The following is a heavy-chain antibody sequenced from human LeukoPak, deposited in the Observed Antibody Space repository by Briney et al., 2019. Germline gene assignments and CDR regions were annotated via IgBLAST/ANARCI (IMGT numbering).Heavy chain of an antibody. CDR2: ILYDGR. J-gene: IGHJ4*02. CDR3: AKDISGGNSETYIDY. CDR1: GFTFSSNG. D-gene: IGHD4-23*01. V-gene: IGHV3-30*02. Sequence: GGSLRLSCAASGFTFSSNGIHWVRQAPGKGLEWVAFILYDGRYYADSVKGRFTISRDNSKNTLYLQMDSLRAEDTTVYYCAKDISGGNSETYIDYWGQGTLVAVSS.